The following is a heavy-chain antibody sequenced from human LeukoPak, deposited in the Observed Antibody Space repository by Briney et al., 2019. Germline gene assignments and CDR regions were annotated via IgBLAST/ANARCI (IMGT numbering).Heavy chain of an antibody. CDR1: GFTFGDYA. J-gene: IGHJ4*02. V-gene: IGHV3-49*04. CDR3: TRDPGPGYYYDSEDY. Sequence: GGSLRLSCTASGFTFGDYAMSWARQAPGKGLEWVGFIRSKAYGGTTEYAASVKGRFTISRDDSKSIAYLQMNSLKTEDTAVYYCTRDPGPGYYYDSEDYWGQGTLVTVSS. D-gene: IGHD3-22*01. CDR2: IRSKAYGGTT.